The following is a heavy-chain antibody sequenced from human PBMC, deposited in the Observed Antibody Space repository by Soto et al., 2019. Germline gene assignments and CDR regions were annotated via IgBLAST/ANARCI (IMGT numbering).Heavy chain of an antibody. CDR1: GYSFTAYS. CDR3: AREASAVISLDY. CDR2: FNPNSGDT. Sequence: SVKVSCKASGYSFTAYSMHWVRQAPGQGLEWMGWFNPNSGDTIYAQKFQGRVTLTRDTSISTAYLELTGLRSDDTAVYYCAREASAVISLDYWGQGTLVTV. D-gene: IGHD6-19*01. J-gene: IGHJ4*02. V-gene: IGHV1-2*02.